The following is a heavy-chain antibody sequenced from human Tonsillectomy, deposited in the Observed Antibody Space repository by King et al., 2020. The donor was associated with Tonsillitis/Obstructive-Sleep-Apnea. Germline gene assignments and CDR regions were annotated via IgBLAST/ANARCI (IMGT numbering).Heavy chain of an antibody. Sequence: VQLVESGGGLVQPGRSLRLSCAASGFIFDDYAMHWVRQAPGKGLEWVSGISWNSDTIAYADSVKGRFTISRDNAKKSLYLHMNSLRPEDTALYYCAKALGITSSYYYYMDVWGKGTTVTVSS. CDR1: GFIFDDYA. CDR2: ISWNSDTI. J-gene: IGHJ6*03. CDR3: AKALGITSSYYYYMDV. D-gene: IGHD2-2*01. V-gene: IGHV3-9*01.